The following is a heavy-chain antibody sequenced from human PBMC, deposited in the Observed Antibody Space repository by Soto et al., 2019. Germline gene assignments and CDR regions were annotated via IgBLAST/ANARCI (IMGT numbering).Heavy chain of an antibody. V-gene: IGHV3-23*01. CDR3: AKDHQVLRTRPSFFWFDP. CDR2: ISGSGGST. J-gene: IGHJ5*02. Sequence: GGSLRLSCAASGFTFSSYAMSWVRQAPGKGLEWVSAISGSGGSTYYADSVKGRFTISRDNSKNTLYLQMNSLRAEDTAVYYCAKDHQVLRTRPSFFWFDPWGQGTLVTVSS. CDR1: GFTFSSYA. D-gene: IGHD3-9*01.